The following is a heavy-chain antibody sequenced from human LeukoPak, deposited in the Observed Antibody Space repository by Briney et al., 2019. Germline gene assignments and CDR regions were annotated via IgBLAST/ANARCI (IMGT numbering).Heavy chain of an antibody. D-gene: IGHD4/OR15-4a*01. V-gene: IGHV4-38-2*01. CDR2: INHSGST. CDR3: AATIKRDYGDTNLDY. CDR1: GYSINSGYY. J-gene: IGHJ4*02. Sequence: SETLSLTCAVSGYSINSGYYWGWIRQPPGKGLEWIGIINHSGSTYYNPSLKSRVTISGDTSKNQFSLKLTSVTAADTAIYYCAATIKRDYGDTNLDYWGQGTLVTVSS.